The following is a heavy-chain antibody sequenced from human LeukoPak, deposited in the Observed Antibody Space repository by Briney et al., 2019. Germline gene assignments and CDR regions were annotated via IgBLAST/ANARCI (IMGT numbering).Heavy chain of an antibody. D-gene: IGHD5-18*01. Sequence: GRSLRLPCAASGFTFSSYGMHWVRQAPGKGLEWVAVIWYDGSNKYYADSVKGRFTISRDNSKNTLYLQMNSLRAEDTAVYYCARGGGYSYGLFDYWGQGTLVTVSS. V-gene: IGHV3-33*01. CDR3: ARGGGYSYGLFDY. CDR2: IWYDGSNK. J-gene: IGHJ4*02. CDR1: GFTFSSYG.